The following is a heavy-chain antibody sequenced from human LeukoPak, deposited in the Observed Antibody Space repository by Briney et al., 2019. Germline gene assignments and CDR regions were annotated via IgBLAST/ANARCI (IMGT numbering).Heavy chain of an antibody. D-gene: IGHD3-10*01. CDR3: AKPALVRGVFKYRFDY. Sequence: GGSLRLLCPASGFTFSLHVMSGVRQAPGKGLEWVSAVSGGGDRTYYADSVKGRFTISRDNSQNTLYLQVDGLRAEDTAVYYCAKPALVRGVFKYRFDYWGQGTLVTVSS. CDR2: VSGGGDRT. J-gene: IGHJ4*02. CDR1: GFTFSLHV. V-gene: IGHV3-23*01.